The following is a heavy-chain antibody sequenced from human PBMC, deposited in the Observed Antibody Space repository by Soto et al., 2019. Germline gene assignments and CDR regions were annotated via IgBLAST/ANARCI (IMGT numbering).Heavy chain of an antibody. J-gene: IGHJ4*02. CDR3: ARERRNSSGYYPYYFDY. CDR2: INHSGST. CDR1: GGSFSGSY. V-gene: IGHV4-34*01. D-gene: IGHD3-22*01. Sequence: PSETLSLTFAVYGGSFSGSYWSWIRQPPGKGLEWIGDINHSGSTNYYPPLNRRVTITVATNNNHSALKLRSGTAAAKAVYYCARERRNSSGYYPYYFDYWGQGTLVTVSS.